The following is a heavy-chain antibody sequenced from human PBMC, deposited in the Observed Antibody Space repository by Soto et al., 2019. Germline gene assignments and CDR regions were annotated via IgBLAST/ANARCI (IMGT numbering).Heavy chain of an antibody. V-gene: IGHV3-43*01. J-gene: IGHJ4*02. Sequence: VQLVESGGVVAQPGGSLRLSCAASGFTFDDYPMHWVRQVPGKGLEWVSHITWDGARTYYVDSVGGRFTISRDNTKNSLYLEMSRLRTEDTALYYCVKGGNRGSGVDYWGQGTLVTVSS. CDR3: VKGGNRGSGVDY. D-gene: IGHD3-10*01. CDR2: ITWDGART. CDR1: GFTFDDYP.